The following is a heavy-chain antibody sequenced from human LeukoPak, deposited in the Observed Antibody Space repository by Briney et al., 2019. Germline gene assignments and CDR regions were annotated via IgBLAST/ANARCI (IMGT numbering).Heavy chain of an antibody. V-gene: IGHV2-5*01. Sequence: SGPTLVNPTQTLTLTCTFSGFPLSTRGVGVGWIRQPPGKALGWLSLIYWNDDKRYSPSLKSRLTITKDTSKNRVVLTRTNMDPVDTATYYCAHSDYGDGYFDYWGQGTLVTVSS. CDR2: IYWNDDK. CDR1: GFPLSTRGVG. CDR3: AHSDYGDGYFDY. D-gene: IGHD4-17*01. J-gene: IGHJ4*02.